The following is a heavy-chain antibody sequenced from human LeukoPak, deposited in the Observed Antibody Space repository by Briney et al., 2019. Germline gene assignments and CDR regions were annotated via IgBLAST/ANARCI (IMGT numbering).Heavy chain of an antibody. Sequence: GGSLRLSCAASGFTFSSYAMRWVRQAPGKGLECISGISGSGGSTDYADSVQGRFTISRDNAKNSLFLQMNSLRDEDTAVYYCARSGGMVAIRGNWFDPWGQGTLVTVSS. CDR1: GFTFSSYA. V-gene: IGHV3-23*01. J-gene: IGHJ5*02. D-gene: IGHD1-26*01. CDR3: ARSGGMVAIRGNWFDP. CDR2: ISGSGGST.